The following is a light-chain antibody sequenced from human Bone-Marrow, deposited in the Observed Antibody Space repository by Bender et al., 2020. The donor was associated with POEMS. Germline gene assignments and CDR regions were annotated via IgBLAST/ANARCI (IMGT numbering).Light chain of an antibody. CDR3: HSLGPSLSGWV. V-gene: IGLV1-40*01. J-gene: IGLJ3*02. CDR2: ANI. Sequence: QSVLTQPPSVSGAPGQRVTISCTGSNTNIGIGVDANWYQVLPGTAPSLLIYANINRPQVVPDRFPGSKSGSSVSLALTGIKAEDEADYYCHSLGPSLSGWVFGAGTKLTV. CDR1: NTNIGIGVD.